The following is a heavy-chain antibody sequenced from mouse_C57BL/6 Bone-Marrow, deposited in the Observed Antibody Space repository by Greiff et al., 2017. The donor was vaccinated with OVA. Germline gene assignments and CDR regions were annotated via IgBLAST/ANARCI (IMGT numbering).Heavy chain of an antibody. CDR3: ARDTTVVAKGFAY. D-gene: IGHD1-1*01. CDR1: GFTFSSYA. V-gene: IGHV5-4*01. CDR2: ISDGGSYT. Sequence: EVQGVESGGGLVKPGGSLKLSCAASGFTFSSYAMSWVRQTPEKRLEWVATISDGGSYTYYPDNVKGRFTISRDNAKNNLYLKMSHLKSEDTAMYYCARDTTVVAKGFAYWGQGTMVTVSA. J-gene: IGHJ3*01.